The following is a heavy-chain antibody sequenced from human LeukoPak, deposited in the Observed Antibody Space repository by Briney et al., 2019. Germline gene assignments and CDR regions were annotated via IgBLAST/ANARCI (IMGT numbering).Heavy chain of an antibody. J-gene: IGHJ3*02. CDR1: GFTFSSYA. Sequence: PGGSLRLSCAASGFTFSSYATHWVRQAPGKGLEWVAVISYDGNNKYYADSVKGRFTISRDNSKNTLYLQMNSLRAEDTAVYYCARGAYCSGGRCPGAFDIWGQGTMVTVSS. D-gene: IGHD2-15*01. CDR2: ISYDGNNK. CDR3: ARGAYCSGGRCPGAFDI. V-gene: IGHV3-30-3*01.